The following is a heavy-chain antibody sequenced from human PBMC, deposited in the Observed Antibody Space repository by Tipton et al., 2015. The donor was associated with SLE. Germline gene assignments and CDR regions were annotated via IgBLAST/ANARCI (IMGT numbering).Heavy chain of an antibody. J-gene: IGHJ5*02. Sequence: TLSLTCTVSGGSISSYYWSWIRQPPGKGLEWIGSIYYSGSTYSKPSLQSRVTIFIDTSKNQFSLNLSSVTAADTAVYYCARHGGSGSIFDPWGQGTLVTVSS. D-gene: IGHD3-16*01. CDR1: GGSISSYY. CDR2: IYYSGST. V-gene: IGHV4-59*08. CDR3: ARHGGSGSIFDP.